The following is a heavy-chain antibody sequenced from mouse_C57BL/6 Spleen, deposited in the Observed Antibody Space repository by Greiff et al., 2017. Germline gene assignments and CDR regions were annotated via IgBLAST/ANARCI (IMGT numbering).Heavy chain of an antibody. J-gene: IGHJ1*03. Sequence: EVHLMESGPGLVKPSQSLSLTCTVTGYSITSGYDWHWIRHFPGNKLEWMGYISYSGSTNYNPSLKNRISITHDTSKNHFFLTLNSVTTEHTATYSSARGPNYYGSRDWYCDVWGTGTTLTVSS. CDR1: GYSITSGYD. V-gene: IGHV3-1*01. CDR2: ISYSGST. CDR3: ARGPNYYGSRDWYCDV. D-gene: IGHD1-1*01.